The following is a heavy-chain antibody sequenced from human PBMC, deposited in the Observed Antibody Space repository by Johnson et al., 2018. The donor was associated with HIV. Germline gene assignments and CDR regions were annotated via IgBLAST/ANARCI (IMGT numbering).Heavy chain of an antibody. D-gene: IGHD6-6*01. V-gene: IGHV3-30-3*01. Sequence: QVQLVESGGGLVQPDGSLKLSCAASGFTFSSYAMHWVRQAPGKGLEWVAVISYDGSNKYHADSMKGRFTISRDNSKKTLYLQMNSLRADDTAVYYCATARRAIDVWGQGTMATVSS. CDR2: ISYDGSNK. J-gene: IGHJ3*01. CDR3: ATARRAIDV. CDR1: GFTFSSYA.